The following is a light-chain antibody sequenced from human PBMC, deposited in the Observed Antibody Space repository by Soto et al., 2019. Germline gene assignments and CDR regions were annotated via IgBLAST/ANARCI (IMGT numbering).Light chain of an antibody. V-gene: IGLV2-8*01. Sequence: QLVLTQPPSASGSPGQSVTISCTGTDSNYVSWYQQHPGKAPKLLIYEVIKRPSGVPDRFSGSKSGNTASLTVSGLQAEDVADYHCTSYAGNNNLVFGGGTKLTVL. CDR1: DSNY. CDR2: EVI. CDR3: TSYAGNNNLV. J-gene: IGLJ2*01.